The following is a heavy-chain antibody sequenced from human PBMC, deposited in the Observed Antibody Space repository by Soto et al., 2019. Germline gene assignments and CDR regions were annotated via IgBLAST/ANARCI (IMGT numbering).Heavy chain of an antibody. CDR2: TKNKANSYTT. D-gene: IGHD3-16*01. J-gene: IGHJ4*02. CDR1: GFTFSDRY. CDR3: TIEGAYPGPDFDY. Sequence: GGSLRLSCAASGFTFSDRYMDWVRQAPGKGLEWVGRTKNKANSYTTEYAASVKGRFTISRDDSRNSVYLQMNSLKTDDTAVYYCTIEGAYPGPDFDYWGQGTLVTVSS. V-gene: IGHV3-72*01.